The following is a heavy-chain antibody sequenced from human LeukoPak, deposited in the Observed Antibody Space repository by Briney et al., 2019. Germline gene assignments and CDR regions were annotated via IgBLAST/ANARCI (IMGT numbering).Heavy chain of an antibody. V-gene: IGHV4-61*02. Sequence: PSETLSLTCTVSGGSISSGGYYWSWIRQPAGKGLEWIGRIYTSGNTNYNPSLKSRATISVDTSKNQFSLELSSVTAADTAVYYCARLGAYSSSRYENYYFDYWSQGTLVTVSS. CDR1: GGSISSGGYY. CDR3: ARLGAYSSSRYENYYFDY. CDR2: IYTSGNT. D-gene: IGHD6-13*01. J-gene: IGHJ4*02.